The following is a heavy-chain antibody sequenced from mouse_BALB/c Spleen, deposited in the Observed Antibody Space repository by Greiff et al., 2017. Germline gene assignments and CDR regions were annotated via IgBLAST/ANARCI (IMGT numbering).Heavy chain of an antibody. V-gene: IGHV2-9-2*01. CDR1: GFSLTSYD. J-gene: IGHJ3*01. Sequence: VQGVESGPGLVAPSQSLSITCTVSGFSLTSYDISWIRQPPGKGLEWLGVIWTGGGTNYNSAFMSRLSISKDNSKSQVFLKMNSLQTDDTAIYYCVRDQLRLRFAYWGQGTLVTVSA. CDR2: IWTGGGT. CDR3: VRDQLRLRFAY. D-gene: IGHD1-2*01.